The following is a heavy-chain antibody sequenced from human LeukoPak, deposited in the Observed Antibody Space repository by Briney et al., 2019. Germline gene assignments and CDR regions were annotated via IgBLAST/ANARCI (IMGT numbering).Heavy chain of an antibody. Sequence: GGSLRLSCAASGFTFSSYTMHWVRQAPGKGLEWVSSISSGGSFTDYSDSLKGRFTISRDTAKNSLYLKMNSLRADDTAVYYCATGGKYYHGSFDSWGQGTLVTVSS. V-gene: IGHV3-21*01. CDR2: ISSGGSFT. CDR3: ATGGKYYHGSFDS. J-gene: IGHJ4*02. CDR1: GFTFSSYT. D-gene: IGHD3-22*01.